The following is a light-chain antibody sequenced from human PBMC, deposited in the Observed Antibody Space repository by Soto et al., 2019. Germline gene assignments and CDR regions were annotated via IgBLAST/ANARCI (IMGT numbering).Light chain of an antibody. Sequence: EIVLTQSPATLSSSPGETATLSCRASQYVGTRLAWYQHKPGQAPRLLIYYTSNRATGIPARFSGSGSGTDFTLTISSLAPDDFAIYYCHQRQSWPRTFGQGTKVDIK. CDR2: YTS. J-gene: IGKJ1*01. CDR3: HQRQSWPRT. V-gene: IGKV3-11*01. CDR1: QYVGTR.